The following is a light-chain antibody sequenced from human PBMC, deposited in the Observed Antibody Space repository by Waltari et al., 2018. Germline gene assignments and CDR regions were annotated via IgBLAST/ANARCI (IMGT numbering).Light chain of an antibody. Sequence: DIVMTQTPLSAPVTLGQPASISCRCSQSPVHSNGNTYLTWLQQRPGQPPRPLIYEISKRFSGVPDRFSGSAAGTVFTLKITRVEEEDVGVYYCMQAAQFPWTFGQGTKVEIK. J-gene: IGKJ1*01. V-gene: IGKV2-24*01. CDR2: EIS. CDR1: QSPVHSNGNTY. CDR3: MQAAQFPWT.